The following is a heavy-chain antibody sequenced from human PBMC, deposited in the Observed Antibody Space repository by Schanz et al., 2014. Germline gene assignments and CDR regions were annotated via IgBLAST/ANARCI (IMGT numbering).Heavy chain of an antibody. V-gene: IGHV1-18*01. D-gene: IGHD5-12*01. CDR3: ARDLTVDTGYVVHYDYYGMDV. CDR2: ISAYTNNT. Sequence: QGQLVQSGPEVKEPGASVKVSCEASRYTFNTYGLNWVRQAPGQGLEWMGWISAYTNNTNYAQKVQGRVTMTTDTATGTAYMELRSLRSDDTAVYYCARDLTVDTGYVVHYDYYGMDVWGQGPTXTVSS. J-gene: IGHJ6*02. CDR1: RYTFNTYG.